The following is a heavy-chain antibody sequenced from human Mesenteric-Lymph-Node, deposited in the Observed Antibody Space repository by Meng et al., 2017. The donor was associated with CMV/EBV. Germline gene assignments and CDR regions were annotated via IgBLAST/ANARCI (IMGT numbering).Heavy chain of an antibody. CDR3: ARDLATGAADY. CDR1: GYTFTGHY. CDR2: INPNSGGT. J-gene: IGHJ4*02. V-gene: IGHV1-2*02. Sequence: ASVKVSCKASGYTFTGHYLHWVRQAPGQGLEWMGWINPNSGGTNYAQKFQGRVTMTRDTSISTAYMELSRLRSDDTAVYYCARDLATGAADYWGQGTLVTVSS. D-gene: IGHD7-27*01.